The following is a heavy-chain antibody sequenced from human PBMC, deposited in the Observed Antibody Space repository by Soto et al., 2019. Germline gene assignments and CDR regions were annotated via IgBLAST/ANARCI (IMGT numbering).Heavy chain of an antibody. CDR1: GYTFTSYG. CDR3: ARSNRWVTIFGAGLRDWLDP. Sequence: ASVKVSCKASGYTFTSYGISWVRQAPGQGLEWMGWISAYNGNTNYAQKLQGRVTMTTDTSTSTAYMELRSLRSDDTAVYYCARSNRWVTIFGAGLRDWLDPWGQGTLVTVSS. CDR2: ISAYNGNT. V-gene: IGHV1-18*01. D-gene: IGHD3-3*01. J-gene: IGHJ5*02.